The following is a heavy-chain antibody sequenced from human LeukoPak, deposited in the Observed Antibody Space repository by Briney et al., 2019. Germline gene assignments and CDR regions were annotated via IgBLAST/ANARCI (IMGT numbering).Heavy chain of an antibody. V-gene: IGHV4-30-2*01. CDR1: GGSISSGGYS. J-gene: IGHJ6*02. Sequence: SETLSLTCAVPGGSISSGGYSWSWIRQPPGKGLEWIGYIYHSGSTYYNPSLKSRVTISVDRSKNQFSLKLSSVTAADTAVYYCASSQPLIPARNYYYYYGMDVWGQGTTVTVSS. CDR2: IYHSGST. CDR3: ASSQPLIPARNYYYYYGMDV. D-gene: IGHD2-2*01.